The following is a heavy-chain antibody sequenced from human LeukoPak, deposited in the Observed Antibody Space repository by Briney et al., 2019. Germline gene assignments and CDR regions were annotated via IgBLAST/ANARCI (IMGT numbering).Heavy chain of an antibody. CDR2: INHSGST. J-gene: IGHJ4*02. D-gene: IGHD6-19*01. CDR3: ARGVVAVADTAGYFDY. CDR1: GGSFSGYY. V-gene: IGHV4-34*01. Sequence: SATLSLTCAVYGGSFSGYYWSRIRQPPGKGLEWIGEINHSGSTNYNPSLKSRVTISVDTSKNQFSLKLSSVTAADTAVYYCARGVVAVADTAGYFDYWGQGTLVTVSS.